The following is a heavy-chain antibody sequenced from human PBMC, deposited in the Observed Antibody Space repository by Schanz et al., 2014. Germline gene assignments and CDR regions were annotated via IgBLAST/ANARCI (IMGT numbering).Heavy chain of an antibody. Sequence: QVQLVESGGGLVKPGGSLRLSCAASGFTFRDYYMSWIRQAPGKGLEWVSYISGTTTYTNYADSVKGRFTISRDNAKNSLYLQMNSLRAEDTAVYYCARDRRFFDRDDLYYFDSWGQGTLVTVSS. CDR1: GFTFRDYY. CDR3: ARDRRFFDRDDLYYFDS. J-gene: IGHJ4*02. V-gene: IGHV3-11*05. D-gene: IGHD3-3*01. CDR2: ISGTTTYT.